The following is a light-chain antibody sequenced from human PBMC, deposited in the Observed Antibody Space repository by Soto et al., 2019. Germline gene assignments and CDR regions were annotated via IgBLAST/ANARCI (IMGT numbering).Light chain of an antibody. Sequence: QSALTQPASVSGSPGQSITISCTGTTSDVGGYNYVSWYQQHPGKAPKLMIYDVNNRPSGLSNRFSGSKSGNTASLTISGLQADDEADYYCGSYTSSSTLVFGGGTQLTVL. CDR1: TSDVGGYNY. CDR3: GSYTSSSTLV. CDR2: DVN. J-gene: IGLJ2*01. V-gene: IGLV2-14*01.